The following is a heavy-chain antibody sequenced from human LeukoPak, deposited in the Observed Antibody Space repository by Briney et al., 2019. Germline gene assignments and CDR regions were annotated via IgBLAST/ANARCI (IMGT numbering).Heavy chain of an antibody. Sequence: PSETLSLTCAVYGGSFSGYYWSWIRQPPGKGLEWIGEINHSGSTNYNPSLKSRVTISVDTSKNQFSLKLSSVTAADTAVYYYARSTIFGVPDYWGQGTLVTVSS. CDR1: GGSFSGYY. D-gene: IGHD3-3*01. J-gene: IGHJ4*02. V-gene: IGHV4-34*01. CDR3: ARSTIFGVPDY. CDR2: INHSGST.